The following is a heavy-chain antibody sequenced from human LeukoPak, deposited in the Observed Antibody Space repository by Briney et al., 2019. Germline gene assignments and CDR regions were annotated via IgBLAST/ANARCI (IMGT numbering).Heavy chain of an antibody. Sequence: ASVKVSCKASGYTFTDYYMHWVQQAPGKGLEWMGRVDPEDGETIYAENFQGRVTITADTSTDTAYMELSSLGSEDTAVYYCAKGGCSSTTCPFDYWGQGTLVTVSS. CDR1: GYTFTDYY. V-gene: IGHV1-69-2*01. D-gene: IGHD2-2*01. J-gene: IGHJ4*02. CDR3: AKGGCSSTTCPFDY. CDR2: VDPEDGET.